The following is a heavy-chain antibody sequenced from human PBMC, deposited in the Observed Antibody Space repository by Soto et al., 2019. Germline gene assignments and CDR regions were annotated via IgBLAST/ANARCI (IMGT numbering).Heavy chain of an antibody. CDR1: GYSFTSYW. CDR2: IDPSDSYT. D-gene: IGHD2-2*01. CDR3: ARHGSFVPAASPPYYYGMDV. J-gene: IGHJ6*02. V-gene: IGHV5-10-1*01. Sequence: GESLKISCKGSGYSFTSYWISWVRQMPGKGLEWMGRIDPSDSYTNYSPSFQGHVTISADKSISTAYLQWSSLKASDTAMYYCARHGSFVPAASPPYYYGMDVWGQGTTVTVSS.